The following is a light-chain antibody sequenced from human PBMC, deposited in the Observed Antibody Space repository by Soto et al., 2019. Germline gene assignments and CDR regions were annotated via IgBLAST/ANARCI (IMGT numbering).Light chain of an antibody. V-gene: IGKV1-27*01. CDR3: QKYNSAPRT. Sequence: DIQMTQSPSSLSASVGDRVTITCRASQGISNYLAWYQEKPGKVPMLLIYAASTLQSGDPSRSRGSGSGTDFTRTINSLQPEDVATYYCQKYNSAPRTFGQGTKVEIK. J-gene: IGKJ1*01. CDR1: QGISNY. CDR2: AAS.